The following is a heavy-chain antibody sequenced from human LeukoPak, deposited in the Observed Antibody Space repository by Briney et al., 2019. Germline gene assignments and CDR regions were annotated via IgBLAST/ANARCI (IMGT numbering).Heavy chain of an antibody. CDR3: AREVHGDYDI. D-gene: IGHD4-17*01. V-gene: IGHV3-11*05. Sequence: GGSRRLSGAASGFTFSDYYMGWIGQAPGKGLECVSYISSGSRYTDYADSVKGRFTISRDNAKNSLYLQMNSLRAEDTAVYYCAREVHGDYDIWGQGTRVTVSS. J-gene: IGHJ3*02. CDR2: ISSGSRYT. CDR1: GFTFSDYY.